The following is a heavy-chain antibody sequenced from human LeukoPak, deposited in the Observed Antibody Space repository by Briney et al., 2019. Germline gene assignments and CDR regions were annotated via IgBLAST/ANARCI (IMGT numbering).Heavy chain of an antibody. D-gene: IGHD2-2*01. CDR1: GGTFSSYA. CDR3: ARHGTVPAAITWDYYFDY. CDR2: IIPIFGTA. Sequence: SVKVSCKASGGTFSSYAISWVRQAPGQGLEWMGGIIPIFGTANYAQKFQGRVTISADESTSTAYMELSSLRSEDTAVYYCARHGTVPAAITWDYYFDYWGQGTLVTVSS. J-gene: IGHJ4*02. V-gene: IGHV1-69*01.